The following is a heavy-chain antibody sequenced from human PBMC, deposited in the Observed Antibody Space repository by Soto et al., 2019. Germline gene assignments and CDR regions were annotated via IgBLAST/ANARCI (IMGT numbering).Heavy chain of an antibody. V-gene: IGHV3-23*01. CDR1: GFTFSSYA. CDR2: VSIGGST. Sequence: SLILSCAASGFTFSSYAMGWVRQGPGKGLEWVAVVSIGGSTHYADSVRGRFTISRDNSKNTLSLQMNSLTAEDTAVYFCAKRRGAGGHFDYWGQGALVTVSS. J-gene: IGHJ4*02. D-gene: IGHD2-15*01. CDR3: AKRRGAGGHFDY.